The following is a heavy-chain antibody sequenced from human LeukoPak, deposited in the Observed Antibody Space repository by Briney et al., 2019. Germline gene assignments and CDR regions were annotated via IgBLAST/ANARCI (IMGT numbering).Heavy chain of an antibody. D-gene: IGHD2-21*01. CDR2: FDPEDGET. CDR1: VSTVTALP. CDR3: ATPVARNYYFDY. J-gene: IGHJ4*02. V-gene: IGHV1-24*01. Sequence: GASVKASCKASVSTVTALPETSRLEAPGKGLEWMGGFDPEDGETIYAQKFQGRVTMTEDTSTDTAYMELSSLRSEDTAVYYCATPVARNYYFDYWGQGTLVTVSS.